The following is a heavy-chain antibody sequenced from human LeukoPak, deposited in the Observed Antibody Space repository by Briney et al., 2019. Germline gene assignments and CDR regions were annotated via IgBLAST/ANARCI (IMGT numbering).Heavy chain of an antibody. Sequence: SETLSLTCTVSGGSISSYYWSWIRQPPGKGLEGIGYIYYSGSTNYNPSLNSRVTISVDTSKNQFSLKLSSVTAAATAVYYCARDVYSGIYMDGWGKGTTVTVSS. CDR2: IYYSGST. J-gene: IGHJ6*03. V-gene: IGHV4-59*01. CDR3: ARDVYSGIYMDG. CDR1: GGSISSYY. D-gene: IGHD6-13*01.